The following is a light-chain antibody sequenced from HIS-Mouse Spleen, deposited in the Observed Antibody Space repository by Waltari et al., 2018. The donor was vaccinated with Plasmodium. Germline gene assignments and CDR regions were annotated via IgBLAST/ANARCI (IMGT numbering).Light chain of an antibody. J-gene: IGKJ2*01. CDR2: GAS. V-gene: IGKV3-20*01. Sequence: IVLTQSPGTLSLSPGERATLSCRASQSLSSSHLAWYQQKPGQAPRLLLYGASSRATGIPDRFSGSGSGTDFTLTISRLEPEDVAVYYCQQYGSSPYTFGEGTKLEIK. CDR3: QQYGSSPYT. CDR1: QSLSSSH.